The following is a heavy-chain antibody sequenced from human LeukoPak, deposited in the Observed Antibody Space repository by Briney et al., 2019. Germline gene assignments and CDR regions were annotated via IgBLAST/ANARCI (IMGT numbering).Heavy chain of an antibody. J-gene: IGHJ6*03. Sequence: AGSLTLSCAASGFTFDDYAMHWVRNGPGKGLEWVSLISRDGGSTYYADPGKGRFTISSANSKNSLYLKMNILRAEDTALYYCAKDRVSSSWYGHYYYYMDVWGKGTTVTVSS. V-gene: IGHV3-43D*04. CDR3: AKDRVSSSWYGHYYYYMDV. CDR1: GFTFDDYA. D-gene: IGHD6-13*01. CDR2: ISRDGGST.